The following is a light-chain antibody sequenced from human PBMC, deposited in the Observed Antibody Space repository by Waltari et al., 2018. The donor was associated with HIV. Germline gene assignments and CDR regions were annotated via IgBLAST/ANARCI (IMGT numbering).Light chain of an antibody. CDR3: CSYAGSSTWV. CDR1: SSDVGSYNP. Sequence: QSALTQPASVSGSPGQSITISCTGTSSDVGSYNPVSWYHQHPGKAPKLMIYEGRKRPSGVSNRFSGSKSGNTASLTISGLQAEDEADYYCCSYAGSSTWVFGGGTKLTVL. J-gene: IGLJ3*02. V-gene: IGLV2-23*01. CDR2: EGR.